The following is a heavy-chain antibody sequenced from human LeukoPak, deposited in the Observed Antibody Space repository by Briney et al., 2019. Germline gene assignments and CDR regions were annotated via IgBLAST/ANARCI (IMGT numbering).Heavy chain of an antibody. CDR2: INPNSGGT. CDR3: ARSDILTGYRYNWFDP. J-gene: IGHJ5*02. CDR1: GYTFTSYY. D-gene: IGHD3-9*01. Sequence: ASVKVSCKASGYTFTSYYMHWVRQATGQGLEWMGWINPNSGGTNYAQKFQGRVTMTRDTSISTAYMELSRLRSDDTAVYYCARSDILTGYRYNWFDPWGQGTLVTVSS. V-gene: IGHV1-2*02.